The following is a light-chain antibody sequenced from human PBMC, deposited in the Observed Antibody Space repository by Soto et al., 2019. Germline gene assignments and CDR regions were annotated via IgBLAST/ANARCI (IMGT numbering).Light chain of an antibody. J-gene: IGKJ1*01. CDR3: QRYNTYPWT. CDR1: QSISSW. V-gene: IGKV1-5*03. CDR2: KAS. Sequence: DIQMTQSPSTLSASVGDRVTITCRASQSISSWLAWYQQRPGKAPKVLIYKASSLQSGVPPRFSGSGSGTEFPLTISSLQPDDSATYYCQRYNTYPWTFGQGTNVEL.